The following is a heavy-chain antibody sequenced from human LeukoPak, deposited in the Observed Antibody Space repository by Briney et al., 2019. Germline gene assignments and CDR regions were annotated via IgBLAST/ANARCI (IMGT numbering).Heavy chain of an antibody. CDR2: INWNGAST. V-gene: IGHV3-20*04. J-gene: IGHJ4*02. CDR1: GFTFDDYG. Sequence: SGGSLRLSCAASGFTFDDYGMSWVRQAPGKGLEWVSGINWNGASTGYADSVKGRFTISRDSAKNSLYLQMNSLRAEDTALYYCARDAGYYDSSGPFDYWGQGTLVTVSS. CDR3: ARDAGYYDSSGPFDY. D-gene: IGHD3-22*01.